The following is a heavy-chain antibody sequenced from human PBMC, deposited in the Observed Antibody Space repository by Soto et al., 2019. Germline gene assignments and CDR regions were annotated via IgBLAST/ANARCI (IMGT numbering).Heavy chain of an antibody. D-gene: IGHD4-4*01. CDR3: ATDSNGNWFDP. CDR2: INVGNGNT. CDR1: GYTFTNYA. Sequence: GGSVKGSCKASGYTFTNYAIQRVRQAPGQRLEWMGWINVGNGNTEYSQKFQGRVTITRDTSASTAYMDLNSLRSEDTAVYYCATDSNGNWFDPWGQGSLVTVSS. J-gene: IGHJ5*02. V-gene: IGHV1-3*01.